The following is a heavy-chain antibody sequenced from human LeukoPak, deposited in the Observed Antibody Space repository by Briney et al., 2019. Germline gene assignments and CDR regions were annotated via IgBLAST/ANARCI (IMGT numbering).Heavy chain of an antibody. CDR1: GFVFSTYA. J-gene: IGHJ4*02. CDR3: AKGVGSYY. CDR2: ISYDGSNK. V-gene: IGHV3-30*14. Sequence: PGRSLRLSCAASGFVFSTYAMHWVRQAPGKGLEWVAIISYDGSNKYYADSVKGRFTISRDNSKNTLYLQMNSLRAEDTAVYYCAKGVGSYYWGQGTLVTVSS. D-gene: IGHD1-26*01.